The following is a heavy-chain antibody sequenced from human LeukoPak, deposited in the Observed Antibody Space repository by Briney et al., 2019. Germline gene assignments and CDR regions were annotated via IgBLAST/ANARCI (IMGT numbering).Heavy chain of an antibody. Sequence: ASVKVSFKASGYTFTSYYIHWVRQAPGQGLEWMGIINPSVGGTRHAQKFQGRVTMTRDTSTSTVYMELSSLRSEDTAVYYCARGSGRDGYKLDYWGQGTLVTVSS. D-gene: IGHD5-24*01. CDR3: ARGSGRDGYKLDY. J-gene: IGHJ4*02. CDR1: GYTFTSYY. CDR2: INPSVGGT. V-gene: IGHV1-46*01.